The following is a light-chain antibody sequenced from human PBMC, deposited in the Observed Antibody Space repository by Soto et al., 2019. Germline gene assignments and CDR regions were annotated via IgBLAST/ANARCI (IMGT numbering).Light chain of an antibody. V-gene: IGLV2-23*01. Sequence: QSALTQPASVSGSPGQSITISCTGSNSDVGSYNLVSWYQQPPGKAPKLIIYEDSQRPSGISTRFSGSKSGNTASLTISGLHDEDEADYYCCSYVGQPSYVFGTGTKLTVL. J-gene: IGLJ1*01. CDR2: EDS. CDR1: NSDVGSYNL. CDR3: CSYVGQPSYV.